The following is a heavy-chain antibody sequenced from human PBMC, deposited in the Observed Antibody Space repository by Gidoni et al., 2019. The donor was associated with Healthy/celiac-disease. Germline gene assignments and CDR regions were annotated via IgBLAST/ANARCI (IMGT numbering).Heavy chain of an antibody. J-gene: IGHJ6*02. V-gene: IGHV4-59*01. CDR3: ARGGGYDYDYYGMDV. CDR1: GGSIRSYY. D-gene: IGHD5-12*01. CDR2: IYYSGST. Sequence: QVQLQESGPGLVKPSETLSLTCTVSGGSIRSYYWSWIRQPPGKGLEWIGYIYYSGSTNYNPSLKSRVTISVDTSKNQFSLKLSSVTAADTAVYYCARGGGYDYDYYGMDVWGQGTTVTVSS.